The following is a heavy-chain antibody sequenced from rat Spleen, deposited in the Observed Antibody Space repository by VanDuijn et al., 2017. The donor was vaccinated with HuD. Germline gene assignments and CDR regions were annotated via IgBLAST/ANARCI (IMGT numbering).Heavy chain of an antibody. CDR3: ARDVTTVATDRAY. D-gene: IGHD1-3*01. Sequence: VQLVESGGGLVQPGRSLKFSCAASGFTFSDYAMAWVRQPPGKGLEWIAAISSGGSTYYNSALKSRLSISRDTSKSQVFLKMNSLKTEDTATYYCARDVTTVATDRAYWGQGTLVTVSS. CDR1: GFTFSDYA. CDR2: ISSGGST. J-gene: IGHJ3*01. V-gene: IGHV2S12*01.